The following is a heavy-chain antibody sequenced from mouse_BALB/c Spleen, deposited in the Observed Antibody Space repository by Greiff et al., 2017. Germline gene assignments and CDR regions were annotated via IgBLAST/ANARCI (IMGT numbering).Heavy chain of an antibody. CDR3: AREGLGPAWFAY. D-gene: IGHD4-1*01. Sequence: VQLQQSGAELAKPGASVKMSCKASGYTFTSYWMHWVKQRPGQGLEWIGYINPSTGYTEYNQKFKDKATLTADKSSSTAYMQLSSLTSEDSAVYYCAREGLGPAWFAYWGQGTLVTVSA. J-gene: IGHJ3*01. V-gene: IGHV1-7*01. CDR2: INPSTGYT. CDR1: GYTFTSYW.